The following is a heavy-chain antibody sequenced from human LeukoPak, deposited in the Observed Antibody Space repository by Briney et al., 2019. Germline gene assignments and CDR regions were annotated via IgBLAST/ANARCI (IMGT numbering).Heavy chain of an antibody. D-gene: IGHD6-6*01. Sequence: GESLKISCKGSGYSFTRYWIGWVRQKPGKGLEWMGIIYPHDSDTTYSPSFQGQVTISADKSINTAYLQWSGLRASDTAIYYCARQKSSNDPFDFWGQGTLVTVSS. J-gene: IGHJ4*02. CDR3: ARQKSSNDPFDF. V-gene: IGHV5-51*01. CDR2: IYPHDSDT. CDR1: GYSFTRYW.